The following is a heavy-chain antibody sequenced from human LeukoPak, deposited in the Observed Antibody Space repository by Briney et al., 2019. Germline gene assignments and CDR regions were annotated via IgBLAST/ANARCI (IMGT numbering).Heavy chain of an antibody. Sequence: ASVKVSRKASGYTFTSYYMHWVRQAPGQGLEWMGIINPVSGSTNYAQKFQGRVTMTRDTSTSTVYMELSSLRSEDTAVYYCARDGYKYSSSWSDYWGQGTLVTVSS. D-gene: IGHD6-13*01. CDR2: INPVSGST. CDR1: GYTFTSYY. J-gene: IGHJ4*02. CDR3: ARDGYKYSSSWSDY. V-gene: IGHV1-46*01.